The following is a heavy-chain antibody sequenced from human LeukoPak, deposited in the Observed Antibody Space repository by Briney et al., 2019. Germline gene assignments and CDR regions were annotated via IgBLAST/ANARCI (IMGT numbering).Heavy chain of an antibody. V-gene: IGHV4-59*01. CDR3: ARVLADGYSDY. CDR2: IYYSGST. D-gene: IGHD5-18*01. Sequence: PSETLSLTCTVSGDSISNYYWSWIRQPPGKGLEWIGYIYYSGSTKYNPSLKSRLTISVDTSKNQFSLKLGSVTAADTAIYYCARVLADGYSDYWGQGTLVTVSS. CDR1: GDSISNYY. J-gene: IGHJ4*02.